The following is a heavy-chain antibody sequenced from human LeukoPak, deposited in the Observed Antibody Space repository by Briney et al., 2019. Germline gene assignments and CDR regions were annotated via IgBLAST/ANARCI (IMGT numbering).Heavy chain of an antibody. CDR1: GASISSGAYY. J-gene: IGHJ4*02. CDR2: IFYSGST. D-gene: IGHD1-26*01. CDR3: ARLGATSTYYSDH. Sequence: SETLSLTCTVSGASISSGAYYWGWIRQLPGKGLEWIGYIFYSGSTYYNPSLKSRITISLDTSKAQFSLRLSSVTAADTAIYFCARLGATSTYYSDHWGQGTLVTVSS. V-gene: IGHV4-31*03.